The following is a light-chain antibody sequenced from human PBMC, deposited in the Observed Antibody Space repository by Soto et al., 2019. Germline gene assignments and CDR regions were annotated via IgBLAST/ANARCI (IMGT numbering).Light chain of an antibody. J-gene: IGKJ1*01. CDR2: DTS. CDR1: QTVSNK. CDR3: HQRKSWPRT. Sequence: EIVLTQSPATLSSSPGERATLSCRASQTVSNKLAWYQHKPGQAPRLLIYDTSNGATGIPARFSGSGSGTDFTLTISSLEPEDFAVYYCHQRKSWPRTFGQGTKVDIK. V-gene: IGKV3-11*01.